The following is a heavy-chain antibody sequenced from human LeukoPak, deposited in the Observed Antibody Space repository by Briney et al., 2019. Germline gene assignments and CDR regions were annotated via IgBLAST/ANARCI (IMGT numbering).Heavy chain of an antibody. J-gene: IGHJ4*02. CDR1: GYTFTNYG. V-gene: IGHV1-18*01. Sequence: ASVKVSCKASGYTFTNYGIIWVRQAPGQDLEWMGWISPYNGKTNYAQKLQGRVILTTDTSTTTTYMELRSLRFDDTAIYYCARSHSGSLRAPFDYWGQGTLVTVSS. D-gene: IGHD5-12*01. CDR3: ARSHSGSLRAPFDY. CDR2: ISPYNGKT.